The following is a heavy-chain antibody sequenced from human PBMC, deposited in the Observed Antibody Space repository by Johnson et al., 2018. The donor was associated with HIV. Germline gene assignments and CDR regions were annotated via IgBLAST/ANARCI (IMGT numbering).Heavy chain of an antibody. J-gene: IGHJ3*02. CDR2: ISYDGTNE. CDR3: AKDYEWFGEFVDAFDI. CDR1: GFTFSIYS. Sequence: QVQLVESGGGVVQPGRSLRLSCAASGFTFSIYSMHWVRQAPGKGLAWMAIISYDGTNEYYADSVQGRFTLSRDNSKNTLYLQMNSLRAEDTAVYYCAKDYEWFGEFVDAFDIWGQGTMVTVSS. D-gene: IGHD3-10*01. V-gene: IGHV3-30-3*01.